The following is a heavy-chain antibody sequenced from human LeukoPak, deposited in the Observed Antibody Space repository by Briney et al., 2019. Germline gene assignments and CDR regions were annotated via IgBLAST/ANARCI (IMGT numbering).Heavy chain of an antibody. CDR2: ISSSSSYI. CDR1: GFTFSSYS. V-gene: IGHV3-21*01. Sequence: GRSLRLSCAASGFTFSSYSMNWVRQAPGKGLEWVSSISSSSSYIHYADSVKGRFTISRDNAKNSLYLQMNSLRAEDTAVYYCARDQATMAYYYYYYGMDVWGQGTTVTVSS. D-gene: IGHD5-12*01. CDR3: ARDQATMAYYYYYYGMDV. J-gene: IGHJ6*02.